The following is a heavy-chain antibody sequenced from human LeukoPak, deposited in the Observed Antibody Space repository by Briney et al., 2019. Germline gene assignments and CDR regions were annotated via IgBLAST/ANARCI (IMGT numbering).Heavy chain of an antibody. J-gene: IGHJ4*02. CDR2: IYPGDSDT. D-gene: IGHD6-6*01. V-gene: IGHV5-51*01. Sequence: GESLKISCKGSGYRFTNYWIGWVRQMPGKGLGWMGIIYPGDSDTRYSPSFQGQVTISADKSISTAYLQWSSLKASDTAMYYCARWISSSPFYYFDYWGQGTLDTVSS. CDR3: ARWISSSPFYYFDY. CDR1: GYRFTNYW.